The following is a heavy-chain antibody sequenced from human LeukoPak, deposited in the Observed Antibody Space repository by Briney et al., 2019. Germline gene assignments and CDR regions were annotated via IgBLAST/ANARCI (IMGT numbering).Heavy chain of an antibody. CDR1: GDSVSSNTAA. CDR3: AKIAVAAIPI. Sequence: SQTLSLTCAISGDSVSSNTAAWNWIRQSPSRGLEWLGRTYYRSKWNNDYAESLKSRISINPDTTQNQFSLQLNSVTPDDTAVYYCAKIAVAAIPIWGQGTMVTVSS. D-gene: IGHD6-19*01. CDR2: TYYRSKWNN. J-gene: IGHJ3*02. V-gene: IGHV6-1*01.